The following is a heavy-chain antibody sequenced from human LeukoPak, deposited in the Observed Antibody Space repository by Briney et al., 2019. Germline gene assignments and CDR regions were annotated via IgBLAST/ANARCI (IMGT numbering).Heavy chain of an antibody. V-gene: IGHV3-11*06. CDR3: AREAYWGSSGKGFDC. Sequence: PGGSLRLSCAASGFIFSDYYMSWIRQAPGKGLEWVSYISSTSSYTAYADSVKGRFTISRDNARNSLYLQMNSLRDEDTAVYYCAREAYWGSSGKGFDCWGQGTLVTVSS. CDR2: ISSTSSYT. J-gene: IGHJ4*02. CDR1: GFIFSDYY. D-gene: IGHD7-27*01.